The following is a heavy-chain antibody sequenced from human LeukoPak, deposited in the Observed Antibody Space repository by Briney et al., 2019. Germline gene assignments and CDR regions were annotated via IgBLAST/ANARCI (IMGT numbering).Heavy chain of an antibody. CDR1: GFTFSGAW. J-gene: IGHJ4*02. Sequence: PGRSLRLSCETSGFTFSGAWLSWVRQVPGKGLEWIGRIKSDGATDYAAPVRGRFTISRDVSRATLYLEMNSLKTDDTAIYYCTTVTHFYLGGQGTLVTVSS. V-gene: IGHV3-15*01. CDR2: IKSDGAT. CDR3: TTVTHFYL. D-gene: IGHD2-15*01.